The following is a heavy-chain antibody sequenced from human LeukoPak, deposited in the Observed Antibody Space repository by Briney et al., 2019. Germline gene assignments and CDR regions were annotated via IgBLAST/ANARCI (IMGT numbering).Heavy chain of an antibody. J-gene: IGHJ4*02. Sequence: GGSLRLSCAASGDYWMHWVRQAPGKGLVWVSHINSDGSWTSYADSVKGRFTISKDNAKNTVYLQMNNLRAEDTAVYYCVSFYETYWGRGTLVTVSS. CDR3: VSFYETY. V-gene: IGHV3-74*01. D-gene: IGHD2-2*01. CDR1: GDYW. CDR2: INSDGSWT.